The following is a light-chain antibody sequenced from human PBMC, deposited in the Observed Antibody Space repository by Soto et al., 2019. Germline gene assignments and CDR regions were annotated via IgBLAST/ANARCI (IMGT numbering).Light chain of an antibody. J-gene: IGLJ1*01. Sequence: QSVLTQPASVSGSHGQSITISCTGTSSEVGGYNYVSWYQQHPGKAPKLMIYEVSNRPSGVSNRFSGSKSDNTASLTISGLQAEDEADYYCSSYTSFSTYVFGTGTNFTVL. V-gene: IGLV2-14*01. CDR3: SSYTSFSTYV. CDR2: EVS. CDR1: SSEVGGYNY.